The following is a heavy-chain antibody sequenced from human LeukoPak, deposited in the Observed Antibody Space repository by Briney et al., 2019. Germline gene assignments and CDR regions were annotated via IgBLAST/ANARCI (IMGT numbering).Heavy chain of an antibody. J-gene: IGHJ3*02. CDR2: IIPIPGIA. CDR1: GGTFSSYT. V-gene: IGHV1-69*02. Sequence: SSVKVSCKASGGTFSSYTISWVRQAPGQGLEWMGRIIPIPGIANYAQKFQGRVTITADKSTSTAYMELSSLRSEDTAVYYCARTWRTALDAFDIWGQGTMVTVSS. D-gene: IGHD3-3*01. CDR3: ARTWRTALDAFDI.